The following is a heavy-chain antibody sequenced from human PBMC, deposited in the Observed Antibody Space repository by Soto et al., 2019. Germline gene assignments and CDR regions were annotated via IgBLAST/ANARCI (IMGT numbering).Heavy chain of an antibody. D-gene: IGHD2-21*01. CDR2: ISYDGSNQ. CDR1: GFTFNIYG. J-gene: IGHJ4*02. V-gene: IGHV3-30*03. Sequence: QPGGSLRLSCAASGFTFNIYGMHWVRQAPDKGLEWVALISYDGSNQYYADSVKGRFTISRDNSKNTLFLQMNSLRADDTAVYYCETHIESGQGSFDSCGQGPLVTVS. CDR3: ETHIESGQGSFDS.